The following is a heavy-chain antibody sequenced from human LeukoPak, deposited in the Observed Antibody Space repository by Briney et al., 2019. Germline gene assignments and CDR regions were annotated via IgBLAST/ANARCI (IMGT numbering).Heavy chain of an antibody. J-gene: IGHJ6*02. V-gene: IGHV3-30*04. CDR2: VSYDGRNK. D-gene: IGHD3/OR15-3a*01. Sequence: PWGSLRLSCAASGFTFSNYAMHWVRQAPGKGLEWVAVVSYDGRNKYYADSVKGRFTISRDNSKNTLYLQMNSLRAEDTAVYYCASGLDDSYYYGMDVWGQGTTVTVSS. CDR1: GFTFSNYA. CDR3: ASGLDDSYYYGMDV.